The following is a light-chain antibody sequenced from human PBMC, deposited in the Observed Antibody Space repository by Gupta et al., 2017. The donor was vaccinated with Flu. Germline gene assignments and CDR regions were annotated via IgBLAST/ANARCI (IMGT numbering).Light chain of an antibody. CDR3: CSDAGSDSLM. V-gene: IGLV2-11*03. CDR2: DVT. Sequence: SVTISCTGTGSDVGGYDYVSWYQQHPGKAPKLMMYDVTKRPSGVPDRFSGSKSGNTASLTISGRQAEEEADYYCCSDAGSDSLMFGGGTKVTAL. J-gene: IGLJ3*02. CDR1: GSDVGGYDY.